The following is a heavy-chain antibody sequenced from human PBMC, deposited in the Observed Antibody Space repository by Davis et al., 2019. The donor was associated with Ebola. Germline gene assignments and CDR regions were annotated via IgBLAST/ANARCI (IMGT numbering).Heavy chain of an antibody. J-gene: IGHJ4*02. V-gene: IGHV4-61*01. CDR2: IYYSGST. CDR3: AREVTGTPFSFDY. Sequence: MPSETLSPTCTVPGGSVSSGSYYWSWIRQPPGKGLEWIGYIYYSGSTNYNPSLKSRVTISVDTSKNQFSLKLSSVTAADTAVYYCAREVTGTPFSFDYWGQGTLVTVSP. CDR1: GGSVSSGSYY. D-gene: IGHD1-7*01.